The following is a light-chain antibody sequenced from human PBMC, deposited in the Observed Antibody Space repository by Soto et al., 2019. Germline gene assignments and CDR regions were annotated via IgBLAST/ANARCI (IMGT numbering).Light chain of an antibody. J-gene: IGKJ5*01. V-gene: IGKV3-20*01. Sequence: IVLTQSPGTLSLSPGERATLSCRASQSVPRSYLGWYQQRPGQAPRLLIYDVSTRATGIPDRFSGSESGADYTLTISSLEPEDFAVYYCHQYAWSPLTFGQGTRLEIK. CDR3: HQYAWSPLT. CDR2: DVS. CDR1: QSVPRSY.